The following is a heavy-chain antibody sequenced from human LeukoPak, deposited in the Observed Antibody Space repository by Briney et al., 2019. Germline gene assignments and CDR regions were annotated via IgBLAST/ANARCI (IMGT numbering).Heavy chain of an antibody. CDR1: GFTFSSYA. V-gene: IGHV3-23*01. D-gene: IGHD3-10*01. CDR3: AGHGSGSYFLLN. CDR2: ISGSGGST. J-gene: IGHJ4*02. Sequence: GGSLRLSCAASGFTFSSYAMSWVRQAPGKGLEWVSAISGSGGSTYYADSVKGRFTISRDNSKNTLYLQMNSLRPEDTAVYYCAGHGSGSYFLLNWGQGTLVTVSS.